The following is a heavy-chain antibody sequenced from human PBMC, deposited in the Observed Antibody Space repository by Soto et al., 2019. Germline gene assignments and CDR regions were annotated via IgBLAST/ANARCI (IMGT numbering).Heavy chain of an antibody. J-gene: IGHJ5*02. CDR2: INWNGDRT. CDR3: ARGQYSPGNYYGGPFDP. D-gene: IGHD3-10*01. CDR1: GFTFDDYG. Sequence: GGSLRLSCAASGFTFDDYGMNWVRQAPGKGLEWVSGINWNGDRTGYADSVKGRFSISRDNAKKSLHLQMNSLRAEDTALYYCARGQYSPGNYYGGPFDPWGQGTLVTVSS. V-gene: IGHV3-20*04.